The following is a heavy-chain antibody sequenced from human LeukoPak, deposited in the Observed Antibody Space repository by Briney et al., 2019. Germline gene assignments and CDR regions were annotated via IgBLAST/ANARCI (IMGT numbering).Heavy chain of an antibody. CDR3: ATALLVMATTWSRRADY. CDR1: GYTLTELS. V-gene: IGHV1-24*01. Sequence: GASVKVSCKGSGYTLTELSMHWVRQAPGKGLEWMGGFDPEDGETIYAQKFQGRVTMTEDTSTDTAYMELSSLRSEDTAVYYCATALLVMATTWSRRADYWGQGTLVTVSS. J-gene: IGHJ4*02. CDR2: FDPEDGET. D-gene: IGHD5-24*01.